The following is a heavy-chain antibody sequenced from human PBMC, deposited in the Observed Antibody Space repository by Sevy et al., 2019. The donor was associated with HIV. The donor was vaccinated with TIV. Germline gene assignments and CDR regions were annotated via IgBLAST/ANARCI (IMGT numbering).Heavy chain of an antibody. CDR2: ISYDGSNK. D-gene: IGHD3-22*01. Sequence: GGSLRLSCAASGFTFSSYGMHWVRQAPGKGLEWVAVISYDGSNKYYADSVKGRFTISRDNSKNTLYLHMNSLRAEDTAVYYCAKADSQGPYYYDSSGYFDYWRQGTLGTVSS. J-gene: IGHJ4*02. CDR1: GFTFSSYG. V-gene: IGHV3-30*18. CDR3: AKADSQGPYYYDSSGYFDY.